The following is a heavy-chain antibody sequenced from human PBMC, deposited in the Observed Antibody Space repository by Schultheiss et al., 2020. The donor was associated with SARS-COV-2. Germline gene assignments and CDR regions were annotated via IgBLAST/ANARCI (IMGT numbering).Heavy chain of an antibody. J-gene: IGHJ5*02. V-gene: IGHV4-31*03. D-gene: IGHD6-13*01. Sequence: SETLSLTCTVSGGSISSGGYYWSWIRQHPGKGLEWIGYIYYSGSTYYNPSLKSRVTISVDTSKNQFSLKLSSVTAADTAVYYCARGPLPLYSSSWLNWFDPWGQGTLVTVSS. CDR3: ARGPLPLYSSSWLNWFDP. CDR2: IYYSGST. CDR1: GGSISSGGYY.